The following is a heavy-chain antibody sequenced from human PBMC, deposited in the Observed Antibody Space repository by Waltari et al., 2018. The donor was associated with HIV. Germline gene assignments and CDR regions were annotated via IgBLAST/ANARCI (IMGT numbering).Heavy chain of an antibody. J-gene: IGHJ2*01. CDR3: ARDVGVQGWLNDIWNFDV. D-gene: IGHD5-18*01. CDR1: GGSLSSGSYY. Sequence: QVQLQESGPRLVKPSQTLSLTCTVHGGSLSSGSYYSSWIRQPAGKGLEWIGRIYTSGTTTYNPSLKSRVTISIDTSKNQFSLNLSSVTAADTAVYYCARDVGVQGWLNDIWNFDVWGRGTLVTVSS. V-gene: IGHV4-61*02. CDR2: IYTSGTT.